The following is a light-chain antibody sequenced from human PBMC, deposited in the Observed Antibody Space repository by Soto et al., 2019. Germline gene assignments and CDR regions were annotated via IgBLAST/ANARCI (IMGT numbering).Light chain of an antibody. J-gene: IGKJ5*01. Sequence: DIQITQSPSSLSASVGDRVTITCRASQSINNYLNWYQQKPGKAHNLLTHAAYSLQSGVQPRFSGSGSGTDFTLTIRNVQPEDFAIYYCNQSYRSPITFGQGTRLEIK. CDR2: AAY. CDR1: QSINNY. CDR3: NQSYRSPIT. V-gene: IGKV1-39*01.